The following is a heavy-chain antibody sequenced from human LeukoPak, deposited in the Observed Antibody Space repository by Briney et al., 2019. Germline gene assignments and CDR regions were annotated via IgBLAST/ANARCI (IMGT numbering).Heavy chain of an antibody. CDR3: AKSLGGVIVTSFDY. J-gene: IGHJ4*02. V-gene: IGHV3-23*01. Sequence: GGSLRLSCAASGFTFGSYAMSWVRQAPGKGLEWVSAISGSGGSTYYADSVKGRFTISRANSRNTLFLQMNSLRAEDTAVYYCAKSLGGVIVTSFDYWGQGTLVTVSS. CDR2: ISGSGGST. CDR1: GFTFGSYA. D-gene: IGHD3-16*02.